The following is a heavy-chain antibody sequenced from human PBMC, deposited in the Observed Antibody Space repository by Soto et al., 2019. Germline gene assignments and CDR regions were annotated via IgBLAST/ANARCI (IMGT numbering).Heavy chain of an antibody. V-gene: IGHV3-74*01. CDR3: ARGPNGWFGYDY. CDR1: GFTFSTSW. Sequence: EVQLVESGGGLVQPGGSLRLSCAASGFTFSTSWMHWVRQAAGKGLVWVSRINSDARTTNYADTVKGRFTISRDNAKNTLYLLMDSLTAEDTAVYYCARGPNGWFGYDYWGQGTLVTVSS. CDR2: INSDARTT. D-gene: IGHD3-10*01. J-gene: IGHJ4*02.